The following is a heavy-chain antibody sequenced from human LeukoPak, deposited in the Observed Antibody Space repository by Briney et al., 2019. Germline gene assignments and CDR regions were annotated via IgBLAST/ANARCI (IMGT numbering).Heavy chain of an antibody. Sequence: GGSLRLSCAASGFTFSSYSMNWVRQAPGKGLEWVSSISSSSSYIYYADSVKGRFTISRDNAKNSLYLQMNSLRAEDTAVYYCARVDYGGNYDSSGSVDYWGQGTLVTVSS. CDR1: GFTFSSYS. V-gene: IGHV3-21*01. CDR2: ISSSSSYI. D-gene: IGHD3-22*01. J-gene: IGHJ4*02. CDR3: ARVDYGGNYDSSGSVDY.